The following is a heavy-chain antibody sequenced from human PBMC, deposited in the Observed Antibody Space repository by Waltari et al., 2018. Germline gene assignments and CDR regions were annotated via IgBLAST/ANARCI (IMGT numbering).Heavy chain of an antibody. D-gene: IGHD1-26*01. Sequence: QVQLQESGPGLVKPSETLSLTCAVSGYSISSGYYWGWIRQPPGKGLEWIGSIYHSGITYYTPSLKSRVTISVDTSKNQFSLKLSSVTAADTAVYYCATRIVGATDYWGQGTLVTVSS. J-gene: IGHJ4*02. CDR1: GYSISSGYY. CDR2: IYHSGIT. CDR3: ATRIVGATDY. V-gene: IGHV4-38-2*01.